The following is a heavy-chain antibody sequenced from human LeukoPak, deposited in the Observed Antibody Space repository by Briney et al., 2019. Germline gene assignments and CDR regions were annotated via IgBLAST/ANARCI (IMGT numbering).Heavy chain of an antibody. CDR2: MNVEGSVT. CDR1: GFTVSSYW. V-gene: IGHV3-74*01. D-gene: IGHD4-23*01. Sequence: GGSLRLSCAASGFTVSSYWMHWVRQVPGKGLVWVSRMNVEGSVTSYADFVKGRSTISRDIAKNTLYLQMNTLTAEDTAVYYCARDFGGNSDFWGQGTLVTVSS. J-gene: IGHJ4*02. CDR3: ARDFGGNSDF.